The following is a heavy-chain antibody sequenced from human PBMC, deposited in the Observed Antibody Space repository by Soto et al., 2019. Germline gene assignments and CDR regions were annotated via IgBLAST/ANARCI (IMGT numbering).Heavy chain of an antibody. Sequence: QVQLVQSGAEVKKPGSSVKVSCKASGGTFSSYAISWVRQAPGQGLEWMGGIIPISGTATYAQKFQGRVTITADESTSTAYMELSSLRSEYTAVYYCARSQGSSTSLEIYYYYYYGMDVWGQGTTVTVSS. J-gene: IGHJ6*02. D-gene: IGHD2-2*01. CDR2: IIPISGTA. CDR3: ARSQGSSTSLEIYYYYYYGMDV. V-gene: IGHV1-69*01. CDR1: GGTFSSYA.